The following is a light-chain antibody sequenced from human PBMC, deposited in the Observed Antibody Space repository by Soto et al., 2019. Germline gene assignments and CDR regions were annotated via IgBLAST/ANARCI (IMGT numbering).Light chain of an antibody. J-gene: IGKJ4*01. CDR1: QGISSR. Sequence: DIQMTQSPSSVSASVGDRFTITCRASQGISSRLAWYQQKPGKAPKLLIYDASNLKSGVPSRFSGSGSGTDFTFTISSLQPEDIATFYCQQYDNLPLTFGGGTKVDIK. CDR2: DAS. CDR3: QQYDNLPLT. V-gene: IGKV1-33*01.